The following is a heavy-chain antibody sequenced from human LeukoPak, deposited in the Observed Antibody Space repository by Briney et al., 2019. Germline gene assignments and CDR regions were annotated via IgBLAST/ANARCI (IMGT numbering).Heavy chain of an antibody. J-gene: IGHJ3*02. CDR1: GFIFTNYA. CDR2: ISGGGGST. D-gene: IGHD4-17*01. CDR3: AKVKTTGNDAFDI. Sequence: GGSLRLSCAASGFIFTNYAMRWVRQAPGKGPEWVAAISGGGGSTSYADSVKGRFTISRDNSKNTLYLQMNSLRAEDTAVYYCAKVKTTGNDAFDIWGQGTMVTVSS. V-gene: IGHV3-23*01.